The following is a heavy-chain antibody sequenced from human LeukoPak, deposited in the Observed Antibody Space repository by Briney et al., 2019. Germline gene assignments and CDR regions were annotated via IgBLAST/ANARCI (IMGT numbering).Heavy chain of an antibody. J-gene: IGHJ3*02. D-gene: IGHD6-13*01. CDR3: ARDLRHIAESKRYSAFDI. CDR1: GYTFTGYY. Sequence: ASVKVSCKASGYTFTGYYMHWVRQAPGQGLEWMGWINPNSGGTNYAQKFQGRVTMTRDTSISTAYMELSRLRSDDTAVYYCARDLRHIAESKRYSAFDIWGQGTMVTVSS. CDR2: INPNSGGT. V-gene: IGHV1-2*02.